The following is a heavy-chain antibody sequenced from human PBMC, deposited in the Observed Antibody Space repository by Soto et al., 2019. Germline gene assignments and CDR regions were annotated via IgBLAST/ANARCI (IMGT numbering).Heavy chain of an antibody. J-gene: IGHJ6*02. Sequence: PGGSLRLSCAASGFTFSSYAMSCVRHGPGKGLEWVSAISGSGGITYYADSVKGRFTISRDNSKHTLYLQMNSLRAEDTAVYYCASHRSSYYYYGMDVWGQGTTVTASS. CDR2: ISGSGGIT. CDR3: ASHRSSYYYYGMDV. D-gene: IGHD6-13*01. V-gene: IGHV3-23*01. CDR1: GFTFSSYA.